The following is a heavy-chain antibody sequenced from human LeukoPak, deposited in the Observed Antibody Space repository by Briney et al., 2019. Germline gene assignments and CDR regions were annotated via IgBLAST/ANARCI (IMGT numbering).Heavy chain of an antibody. V-gene: IGHV3-21*04. CDR1: GFDFSTYA. CDR3: AKDGYSSIPGFHFEY. Sequence: GGSLRLSCAASGFDFSTYAINWVRQAPGKGLEWVSSISTTSTYIFYADSLKGRFTISRDNAKKTLYLHLNSLRVEDAAVYYCAKDGYSSIPGFHFEYWGQGTPVTVSS. CDR2: ISTTSTYI. J-gene: IGHJ4*02. D-gene: IGHD6-13*01.